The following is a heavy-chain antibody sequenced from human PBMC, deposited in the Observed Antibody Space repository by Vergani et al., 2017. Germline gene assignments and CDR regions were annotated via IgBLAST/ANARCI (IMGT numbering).Heavy chain of an antibody. CDR2: IYYSGST. CDR3: AREASGGFGESGTPAFDY. V-gene: IGHV4-39*07. D-gene: IGHD3-10*01. J-gene: IGHJ4*02. CDR1: GGSISSSSYY. Sequence: QLQLPESGPGLVKPSEPLSLTCTVSGGSISSSSYYWGWIRQPPGKGLEWIGSIYYSGSTYYNPSLKSRVTISVDTSKNQFSLKLSSVAAADTAVYYSAREASGGFGESGTPAFDYWGQGTLVTVSS.